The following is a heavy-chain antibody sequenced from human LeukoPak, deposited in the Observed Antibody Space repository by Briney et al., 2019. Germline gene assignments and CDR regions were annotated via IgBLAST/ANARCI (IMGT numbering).Heavy chain of an antibody. CDR2: INWNGGST. CDR3: ARSGGSTSCYGHDAFDI. V-gene: IGHV3-20*04. CDR1: GFTFDDYG. J-gene: IGHJ3*02. D-gene: IGHD2-2*01. Sequence: GGSLRLSCAASGFTFDDYGMSWVRQAPGKGLEWVSGINWNGGSTGYADSVKGRFTISRDNAKNSLYLQMNSLRAEDTALYYCARSGGSTSCYGHDAFDIWGQGTMVTVSS.